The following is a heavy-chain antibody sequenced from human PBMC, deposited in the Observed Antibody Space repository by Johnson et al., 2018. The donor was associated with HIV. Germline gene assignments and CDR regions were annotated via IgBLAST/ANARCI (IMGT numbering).Heavy chain of an antibody. Sequence: VQLVESGGGLVQPGGSLRLSCAASGFTFSNYAMHWVRQAPGKGLEYVSAISNNGGSTYYANSVKGRFTISRDNSKNTLYLQMNSLKTEDTAVYYCAKGWGRGTFSTDDSFDIWGQGTM. D-gene: IGHD1-26*01. CDR1: GFTFSNYA. CDR3: AKGWGRGTFSTDDSFDI. J-gene: IGHJ3*02. CDR2: ISNNGGST. V-gene: IGHV3-64*01.